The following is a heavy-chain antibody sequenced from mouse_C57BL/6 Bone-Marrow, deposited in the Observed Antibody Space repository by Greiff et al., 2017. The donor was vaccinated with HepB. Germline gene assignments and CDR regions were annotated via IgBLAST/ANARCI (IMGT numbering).Heavy chain of an antibody. CDR1: GFNIKDYY. Sequence: EVKLMESGAELVKPGASVKLSCTASGFNIKDYYMHWVKQRTEQGLEWIGRIDPEDGETKYAPKFQGKATITADTSSNTAYLQLSSLTSEDTAVYYCARIYYYGSSYWYFDVWGTGTTVTVSS. CDR2: IDPEDGET. D-gene: IGHD1-1*01. CDR3: ARIYYYGSSYWYFDV. V-gene: IGHV14-2*01. J-gene: IGHJ1*03.